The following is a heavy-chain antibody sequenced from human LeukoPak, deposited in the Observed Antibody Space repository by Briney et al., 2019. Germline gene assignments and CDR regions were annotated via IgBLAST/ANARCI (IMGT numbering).Heavy chain of an antibody. Sequence: GRSLRLSCAASGFTFSSYGMHWVRQAPGKGLVWVAVIWCDGSNKYYADSVKGRFTISRDNSKNTLYLQMNSLRAEDTAVYYCAKDEAPDYYDSSGYGVAFNIWGQGTMVTVSS. J-gene: IGHJ3*02. V-gene: IGHV3-33*06. CDR2: IWCDGSNK. CDR3: AKDEAPDYYDSSGYGVAFNI. D-gene: IGHD3-22*01. CDR1: GFTFSSYG.